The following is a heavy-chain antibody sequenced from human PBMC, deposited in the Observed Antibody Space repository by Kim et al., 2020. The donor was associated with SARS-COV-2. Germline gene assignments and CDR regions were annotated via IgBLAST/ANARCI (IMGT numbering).Heavy chain of an antibody. J-gene: IGHJ4*02. Sequence: GGSLRLSCVASGFTFSDYERNWVRQAPGKGPEWVSCIRSSCDAIYYADFVKGRFTISRENANNSLYLQMNSLKVEDTAVYYCARGGYGSFLWGQGTLVTVSS. CDR3: ARGGYGSFL. CDR1: GFTFSDYE. CDR2: IRSSCDAI. D-gene: IGHD1-1*01. V-gene: IGHV3-48*03.